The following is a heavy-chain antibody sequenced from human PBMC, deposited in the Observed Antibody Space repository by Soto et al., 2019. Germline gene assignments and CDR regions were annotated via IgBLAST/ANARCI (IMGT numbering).Heavy chain of an antibody. Sequence: VGSLRLSCEASGFNFKKFAMGWVRQAPGEGLEWVSGISCCGGSTFYADSVKGRFSLARDDSKNTLSLQLNSLRVEDTAHYYCAKADGEQWLIPHLDNWGQGTQVTVSS. J-gene: IGHJ1*01. CDR3: AKADGEQWLIPHLDN. V-gene: IGHV3-23*01. D-gene: IGHD6-19*01. CDR2: ISCCGGST. CDR1: GFNFKKFA.